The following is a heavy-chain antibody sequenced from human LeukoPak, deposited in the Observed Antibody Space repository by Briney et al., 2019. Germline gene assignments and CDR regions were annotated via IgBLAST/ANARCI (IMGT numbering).Heavy chain of an antibody. V-gene: IGHV3-21*01. Sequence: GGSLRLSCAASGFTFSSYSMNWVRQAPGKGLEWVSSISSSISYIYYADSVKGRFTISRDNAKNSLYLQMNSLRAEDTAVYYCARDVRYYGSGSYYNRDAFDIWGQGTMVTVSS. CDR3: ARDVRYYGSGSYYNRDAFDI. D-gene: IGHD3-10*01. J-gene: IGHJ3*02. CDR1: GFTFSSYS. CDR2: ISSSISYI.